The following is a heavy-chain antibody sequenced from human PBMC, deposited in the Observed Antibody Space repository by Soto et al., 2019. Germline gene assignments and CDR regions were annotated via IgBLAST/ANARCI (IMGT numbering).Heavy chain of an antibody. D-gene: IGHD3-16*02. CDR1: GGSINNAEDS. CDR3: ARAEGYYDYVWGSYRYTIFDY. CDR2: ITYSGNT. Sequence: SETLSLTCTVSGGSINNAEDSWTWIRQPPGKGLEYIGYITYSGNTFYKSSLKSRIKMSVDTSKNQFSLKLSSVTAADTAVYYCARAEGYYDYVWGSYRYTIFDYWGQGTLVTVSS. V-gene: IGHV4-30-4*01. J-gene: IGHJ4*02.